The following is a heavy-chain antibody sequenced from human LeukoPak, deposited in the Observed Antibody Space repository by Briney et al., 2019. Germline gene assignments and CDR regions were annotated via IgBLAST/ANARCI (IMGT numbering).Heavy chain of an antibody. CDR1: GFTFSSYS. V-gene: IGHV3-21*01. J-gene: IGHJ6*02. CDR3: ARAGGYCSSTSCFATPWDYYYYYGMDV. Sequence: GGSLRLSCAASGFTFSSYSMNWVRQAPGKGLEWVSSTSSSSSYIYYADSVKGRFTISRDNAKNSLYLQMNSLRAEDTAVYYCARAGGYCSSTSCFATPWDYYYYYGMDVWGQGTTVTVSS. CDR2: TSSSSSYI. D-gene: IGHD2-2*01.